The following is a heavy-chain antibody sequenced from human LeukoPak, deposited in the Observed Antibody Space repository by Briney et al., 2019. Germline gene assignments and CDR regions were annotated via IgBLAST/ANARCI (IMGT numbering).Heavy chain of an antibody. Sequence: VASVKVSYKASGGTFSSYAISWVRQAPGQGLEWMGGIIPIFGTANYAQKFQGRVTITADESTSTAYMELSSLRSEDTAVYYCARDVTGDPGGYWGQGTLVTVSS. V-gene: IGHV1-69*13. CDR1: GGTFSSYA. D-gene: IGHD7-27*01. J-gene: IGHJ4*02. CDR3: ARDVTGDPGGY. CDR2: IIPIFGTA.